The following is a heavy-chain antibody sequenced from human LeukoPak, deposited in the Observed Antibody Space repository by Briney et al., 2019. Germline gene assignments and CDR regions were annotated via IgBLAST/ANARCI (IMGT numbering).Heavy chain of an antibody. CDR3: ARDLSGSGSEHNWFDP. CDR1: GGSFSGYY. V-gene: IGHV4-34*01. CDR2: INHSGST. J-gene: IGHJ5*02. D-gene: IGHD3-10*01. Sequence: SETLSLTCAVYGGSFSGYYWSWIRQPPGKGLEWIGEINHSGSTNYSPSLKSRVTISVDTSKNQFSLKLSSVTAADTAVYYCARDLSGSGSEHNWFDPWGQGTLVTVSS.